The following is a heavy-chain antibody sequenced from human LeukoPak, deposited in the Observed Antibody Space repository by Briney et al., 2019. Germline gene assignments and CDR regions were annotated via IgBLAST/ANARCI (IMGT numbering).Heavy chain of an antibody. Sequence: GGSLRLSCAASGFTFSDFGMHWVRQAPGEGLEGVAFIRYDGSDKNYADSVKGRFTISRDNSKNTLYLQMNSLRAEDTAVFYCAKRRDDNYFDYWGQGALVTVSS. CDR3: AKRRDDNYFDY. D-gene: IGHD5-24*01. CDR2: IRYDGSDK. V-gene: IGHV3-30*02. J-gene: IGHJ4*02. CDR1: GFTFSDFG.